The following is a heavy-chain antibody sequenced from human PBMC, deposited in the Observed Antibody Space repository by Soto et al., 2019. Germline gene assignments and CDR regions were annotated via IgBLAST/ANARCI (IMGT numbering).Heavy chain of an antibody. D-gene: IGHD3-10*01. Sequence: EVQLVESGGGLVQPGRSLRLSCAASGFTFDDYAIHWVRHAPGRGLEWVAGISWNGASIGYADSVKGRFTISRDNAKNSLHLQMNSLRSEDTALYYCANRTLYGSGVDCWGQGTLVTVSS. CDR3: ANRTLYGSGVDC. CDR2: ISWNGASI. V-gene: IGHV3-9*01. CDR1: GFTFDDYA. J-gene: IGHJ4*02.